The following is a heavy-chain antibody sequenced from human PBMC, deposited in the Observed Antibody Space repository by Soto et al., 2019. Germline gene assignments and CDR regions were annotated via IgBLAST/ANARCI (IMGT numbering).Heavy chain of an antibody. CDR2: IYPGDSDT. CDR3: ARLACSGGSCYPFPDGYRLAV. Sequence: GESLKISCKGSGYSFTSYWIGWVRQMPGKGLEWMGIIYPGDSDTRYSPSYQGQVTISADKSISTAYLQWSSLKASDTAMYYCARLACSGGSCYPFPDGYRLAVWGQGTTVTVSS. J-gene: IGHJ6*02. D-gene: IGHD2-15*01. CDR1: GYSFTSYW. V-gene: IGHV5-51*01.